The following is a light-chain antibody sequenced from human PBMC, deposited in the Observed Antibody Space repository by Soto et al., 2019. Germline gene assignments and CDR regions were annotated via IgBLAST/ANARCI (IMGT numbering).Light chain of an antibody. CDR2: AAT. V-gene: IGKV1-39*01. Sequence: DIQMTQSPSSLSASVGDRVTITCRASQSISTSLNWYQQKPGIAPKLLIYAATTLQSGVPSRFSGSGSGTDFTLTISCLQSEDFATYYCQQYYSFPWTFGQGTKVDIK. CDR1: QSISTS. CDR3: QQYYSFPWT. J-gene: IGKJ1*01.